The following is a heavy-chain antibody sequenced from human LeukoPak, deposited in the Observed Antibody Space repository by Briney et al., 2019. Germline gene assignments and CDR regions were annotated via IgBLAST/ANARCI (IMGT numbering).Heavy chain of an antibody. Sequence: SQTLSLTCALSGDSFSSKSAAWHWLRQSPSRGLEWVGRTYYRSKWYTDYAVSVKSRITINPDTSKNQFSLQLNSVTPEDTAVYYCARGVHWFDPWGQGTLVTVSS. V-gene: IGHV6-1*01. CDR3: ARGVHWFDP. D-gene: IGHD2-8*01. CDR2: TYYRSKWYT. CDR1: GDSFSSKSAA. J-gene: IGHJ5*02.